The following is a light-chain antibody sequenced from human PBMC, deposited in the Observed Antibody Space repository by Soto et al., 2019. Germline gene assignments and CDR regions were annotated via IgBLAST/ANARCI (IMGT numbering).Light chain of an antibody. CDR1: SSDVGGYNY. V-gene: IGLV2-14*01. Sequence: QSALTHPASVSGSPGQSITISCTGTSSDVGGYNYVSWYQQHPGKAPKFMIYDVSNRPSGVSNRFSGSKSGNTASLTISGLQAEDEADYYCSSYTTSNTRQIVFGTGTKVTVL. CDR2: DVS. CDR3: SSYTTSNTRQIV. J-gene: IGLJ1*01.